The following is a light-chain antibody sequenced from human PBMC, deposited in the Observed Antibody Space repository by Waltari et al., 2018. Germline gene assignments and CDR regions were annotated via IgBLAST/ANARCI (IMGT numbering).Light chain of an antibody. CDR2: EVI. CDR3: SSFTTRSTYA. V-gene: IGLV2-14*01. J-gene: IGLJ1*01. CDR1: SSAVGAFDS. Sequence: QSALTQPASVSGSPGQSIPISRTGTSSAVGAFDSVSWYQQHPGKAPQLIIYEVIRRPSGISDRFSGSKSDNTASLTIFDLQPEDEADYYCSSFTTRSTYAFGAGTKVTVL.